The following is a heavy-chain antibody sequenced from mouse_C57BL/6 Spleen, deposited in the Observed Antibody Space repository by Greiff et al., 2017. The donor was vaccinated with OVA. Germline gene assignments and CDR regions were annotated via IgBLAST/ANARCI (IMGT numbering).Heavy chain of an antibody. J-gene: IGHJ2*01. CDR1: GYTFTGYW. D-gene: IGHD1-1*01. Sequence: VKLQESGAELMKPGASVKLSCKATGYTFTGYWLEWVKQRPGHGLEWIGEILPGSGSTNYNEKFKGKATFTADTSSNTAYMQLSSLTTEDSAIYYCARKADYYGSSYVENFDYWGQGTTLTVSS. CDR2: ILPGSGST. CDR3: ARKADYYGSSYVENFDY. V-gene: IGHV1-9*01.